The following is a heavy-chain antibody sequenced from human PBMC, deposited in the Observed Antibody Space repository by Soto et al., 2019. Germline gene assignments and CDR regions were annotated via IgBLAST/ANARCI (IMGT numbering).Heavy chain of an antibody. Sequence: ASVKVSCRASGYTFTCYYMHWVRQTPGQGLEWMGIINPSGGSTSYAQKFQGRVTMTRDASTSTVYMELSSLRSEDTAVYYCATHVLLYSKYFDYWGQGSLVTVSS. V-gene: IGHV1-46*01. CDR1: GYTFTCYY. J-gene: IGHJ4*02. CDR2: INPSGGST. D-gene: IGHD3-10*02. CDR3: ATHVLLYSKYFDY.